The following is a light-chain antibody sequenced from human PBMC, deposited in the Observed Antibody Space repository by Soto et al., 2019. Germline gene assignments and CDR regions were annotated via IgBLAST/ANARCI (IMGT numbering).Light chain of an antibody. CDR1: QSIRYW. Sequence: DIQMTQSPSTLSASVGDRVTITCRASQSIRYWLAWHQQKPGKAPQVLIYDVSTLQKGVPSRFSGSGFGTEFTLNISSLQPDDFATYYCQQYHGFPYTFGLATKLEIK. CDR2: DVS. V-gene: IGKV1-5*01. J-gene: IGKJ2*01. CDR3: QQYHGFPYT.